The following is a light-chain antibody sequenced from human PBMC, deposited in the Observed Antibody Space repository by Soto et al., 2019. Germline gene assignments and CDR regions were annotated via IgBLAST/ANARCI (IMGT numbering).Light chain of an antibody. CDR2: RAS. CDR3: QKYRTYPLT. V-gene: IGKV1-5*03. CDR1: QSISNS. Sequence: DIQMTQSPSTRSASVGDRVTMTCRASQSISNSLAWYQQKPGKAPKLLIYRASALQSGVPSRFSGSGSGTEFTLTIDSLQPDDFATFYCQKYRTYPLTFGGGTRVDIK. J-gene: IGKJ4*01.